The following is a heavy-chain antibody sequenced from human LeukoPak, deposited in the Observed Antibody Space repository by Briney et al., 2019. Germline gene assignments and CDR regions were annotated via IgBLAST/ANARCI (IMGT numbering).Heavy chain of an antibody. V-gene: IGHV1-2*02. CDR1: GYTFTGYY. D-gene: IGHD2-15*01. J-gene: IGHJ4*02. CDR3: AQSDCSGGSCSAFDY. CDR2: INPNSGGT. Sequence: ASVKVSCKASGYTFTGYYMHWVRQAPGQGLEWMGWINPNSGGTNYAQKFQGRVTMTRDTSISTAYMELSSLRAEDTAVYYCAQSDCSGGSCSAFDYWGQGTLVTVSS.